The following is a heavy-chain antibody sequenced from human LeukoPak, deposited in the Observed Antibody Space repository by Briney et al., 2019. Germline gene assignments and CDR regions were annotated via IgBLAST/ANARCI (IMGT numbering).Heavy chain of an antibody. Sequence: SETLSLTCTVSGGSIRSSSYYWGWIRQPPGKGLEWIGSIYYSGSTFYNPSLKSRVTISVDTSKNQFSLRLSSVTAADTAVYYCARVSGQFYFYYYMDVWGKGTTVTISS. CDR3: ARVSGQFYFYYYMDV. J-gene: IGHJ6*03. D-gene: IGHD6-19*01. V-gene: IGHV4-39*01. CDR2: IYYSGST. CDR1: GGSIRSSSYY.